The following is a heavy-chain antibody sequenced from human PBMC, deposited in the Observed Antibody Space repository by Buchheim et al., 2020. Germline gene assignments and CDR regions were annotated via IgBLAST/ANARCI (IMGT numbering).Heavy chain of an antibody. J-gene: IGHJ5*02. CDR2: IYHSGST. CDR1: GGSISSSNW. Sequence: QVQLQESGPGLVKPSETLSLTCTVSGGSISSSNWWRWVRQPPGKGLEWIGEIYHSGSTNYNPSLKSRVTISVDKSKNQFSLKLSSVTAADTAVYYCARGLTYYYDSSGYYRENSFDPWGQGTL. V-gene: IGHV4-4*02. CDR3: ARGLTYYYDSSGYYRENSFDP. D-gene: IGHD3-22*01.